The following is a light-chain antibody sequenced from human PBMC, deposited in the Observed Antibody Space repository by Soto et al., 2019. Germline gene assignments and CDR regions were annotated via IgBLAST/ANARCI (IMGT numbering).Light chain of an antibody. V-gene: IGLV1-47*01. CDR2: KNS. CDR3: AAWDDSLSGHVV. CDR1: SSNIGTNY. J-gene: IGLJ2*01. Sequence: QAVVTQPPSASGTPGQRVTISCSGSSSNIGTNYVYWYQQLPGTAPKLLIYKNSQRPSGVPDRFSGSKSGTSASLAISGLRSEDEADYYCAAWDDSLSGHVVFGGGTKLTVL.